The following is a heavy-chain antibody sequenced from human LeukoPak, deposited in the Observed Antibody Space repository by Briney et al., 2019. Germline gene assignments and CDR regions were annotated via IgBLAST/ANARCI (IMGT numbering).Heavy chain of an antibody. V-gene: IGHV3-7*01. CDR1: GFIFSNYW. CDR2: IKQDGGEK. Sequence: PGGSLRLSCAASGFIFSNYWMTWVRHAPGKGLEWVATIKQDGGEKYYVDSVKGRFTISRDNARNSLYLQMNSLRAEDSAVYYCARTPWYSNTYYDIYYFDYWGQGTLVTVSS. CDR3: ARTPWYSNTYYDIYYFDY. J-gene: IGHJ4*02. D-gene: IGHD6-13*01.